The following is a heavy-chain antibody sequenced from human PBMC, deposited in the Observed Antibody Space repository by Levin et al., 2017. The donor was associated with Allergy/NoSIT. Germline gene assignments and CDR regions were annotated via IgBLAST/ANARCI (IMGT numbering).Heavy chain of an antibody. J-gene: IGHJ4*02. CDR2: INFSGSRR. V-gene: IGHV3-23*01. CDR3: AKCSGGSCYPADSFDY. Sequence: QPGGSLRLSCAASGFTFSSYAMSWVRQAPGKGLEWVSGINFSGSRRYYADSVKGRFTISRDNSKNTLYVQMNSLRAEDTAVYYCAKCSGGSCYPADSFDYWGPGTMVIVSS. CDR1: GFTFSSYA. D-gene: IGHD2-15*01.